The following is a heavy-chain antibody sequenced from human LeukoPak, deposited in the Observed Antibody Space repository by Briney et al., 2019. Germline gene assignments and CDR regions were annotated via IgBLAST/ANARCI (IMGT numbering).Heavy chain of an antibody. J-gene: IGHJ1*01. V-gene: IGHV1-69*01. Sequence: GASVKVSCKASGGTFSRHTISWVRQSPGQGLEWMGGITPMFGTSNYAQKFRGRVTITADESTSTAYVELSSLRSEDTAVYYCARDSSEFRSLLLHWGQGTLVTVSS. CDR2: ITPMFGTS. CDR3: ARDSSEFRSLLLH. D-gene: IGHD1-14*01. CDR1: GGTFSRHT.